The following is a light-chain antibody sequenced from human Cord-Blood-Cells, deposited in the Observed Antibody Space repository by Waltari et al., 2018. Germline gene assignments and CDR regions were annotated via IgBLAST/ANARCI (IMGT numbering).Light chain of an antibody. J-gene: IGLJ3*02. CDR1: SSNIGSNT. CDR3: AAWDDSLNGWV. CDR2: SNN. V-gene: IGLV1-44*01. Sequence: QSVLTQPPSASGTPGQRVTISCSGSSSNIGSNTVNWYQQLPGTAPKLLSYSNNRRPSGVPDRFPGSKSGTSASLAISGLQSEDEADYYCAAWDDSLNGWVFGGGTKLTVL.